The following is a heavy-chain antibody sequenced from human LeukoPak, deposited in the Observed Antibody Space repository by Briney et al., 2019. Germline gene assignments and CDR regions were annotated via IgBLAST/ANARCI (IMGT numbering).Heavy chain of an antibody. Sequence: PGGSLRLSCAASGFAFSSYNMNWVRQAPGKGLEWISYIGSSGSPTHYADSVGGRFTISRDNAKNSLYLQMNSLRDEDTAVYFCARRPYSDTRGRLSDVWGQGTTVTVSS. CDR3: ARRPYSDTRGRLSDV. CDR2: IGSSGSPT. CDR1: GFAFSSYN. V-gene: IGHV3-48*02. J-gene: IGHJ6*02. D-gene: IGHD3-22*01.